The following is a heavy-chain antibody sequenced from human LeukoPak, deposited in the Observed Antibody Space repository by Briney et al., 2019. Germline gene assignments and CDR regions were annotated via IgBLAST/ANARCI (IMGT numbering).Heavy chain of an antibody. CDR1: GYTFTSYG. Sequence: ASVKVSCKASGYTFTSYGISWVRQAPGQGLEWMGWISAYSGNTNYAQKLQGRVTMTTDTSTSTAYMELRSLRSDDTAVYYCARDPQSNYSGRSDYWGQGTLVTVSS. CDR2: ISAYSGNT. D-gene: IGHD1-26*01. J-gene: IGHJ4*02. V-gene: IGHV1-18*01. CDR3: ARDPQSNYSGRSDY.